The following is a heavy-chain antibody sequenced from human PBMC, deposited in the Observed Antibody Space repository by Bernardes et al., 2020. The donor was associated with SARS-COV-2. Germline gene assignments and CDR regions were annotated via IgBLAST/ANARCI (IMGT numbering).Heavy chain of an antibody. Sequence: ASVKVSCKAHGYTFTDYYLHWVRQSPRQGLEWMGWINLKNGGTNDAQKFKGRVTMTRDTSMNTAYMEVTSLTTDDTAIHYCARDVQDGSGTDSLDVWGQGTLITVSS. V-gene: IGHV1-2*02. D-gene: IGHD3-10*01. CDR3: ARDVQDGSGTDSLDV. CDR1: GYTFTDYY. J-gene: IGHJ3*01. CDR2: INLKNGGT.